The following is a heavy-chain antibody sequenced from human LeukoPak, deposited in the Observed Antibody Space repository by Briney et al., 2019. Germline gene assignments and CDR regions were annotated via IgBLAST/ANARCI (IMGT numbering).Heavy chain of an antibody. CDR1: GFTFSSHE. Sequence: GGSLRLSCAASGFTFSSHEMNWVRQAPGRGLEWVSYISSSGNIIYQADSVKGRFTISRDNAKKSLYLQMKNLRAEDTAVYYCARGTTSQDWGQGTLVTVSS. J-gene: IGHJ1*01. CDR3: ARGTTSQD. V-gene: IGHV3-48*03. CDR2: ISSSGNII. D-gene: IGHD4-11*01.